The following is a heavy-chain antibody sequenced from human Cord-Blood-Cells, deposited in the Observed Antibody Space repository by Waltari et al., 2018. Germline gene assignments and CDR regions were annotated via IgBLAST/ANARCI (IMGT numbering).Heavy chain of an antibody. V-gene: IGHV3-43D*03. CDR2: ISWDGGST. D-gene: IGHD3-10*01. CDR1: GFTFDDYA. Sequence: EVQLVESGGVVVQPGGSLRLSCAASGFTFDDYAMHWVRQAPGKGLEWVSLISWDGGSTYYADSVKGRFTISRDNSKNSLYRQMNSLRAEDTALYYCARGGSGRDAFDIWGQGTMVTVSS. J-gene: IGHJ3*02. CDR3: ARGGSGRDAFDI.